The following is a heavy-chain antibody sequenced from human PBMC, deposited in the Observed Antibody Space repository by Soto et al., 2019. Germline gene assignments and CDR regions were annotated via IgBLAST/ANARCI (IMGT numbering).Heavy chain of an antibody. D-gene: IGHD1-1*01. CDR2: IHNSGSP. CDR3: ARGPTMEKVDF. J-gene: IGHJ4*02. V-gene: IGHV4-30-4*01. Sequence: QVQLQESGPGLVRPSQTLSLTCSVSGASIYNGGYFWSWIRQSPGKGLEWIGHIHNSGSPYNNPSLKSRVTISADPTMHPSSLALTSVTAAYTAMYYWARGPTMEKVDFWGQGILVSVSS. CDR1: GASIYNGGYF.